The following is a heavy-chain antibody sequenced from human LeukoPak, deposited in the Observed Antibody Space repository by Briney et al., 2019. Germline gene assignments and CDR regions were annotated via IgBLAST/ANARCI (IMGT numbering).Heavy chain of an antibody. J-gene: IGHJ6*03. Sequence: ASVTVSCKASGYIFTNYGISWVRQAPGQGLEWMGWISTYNGNTNYAQNLQGRVTMTTDTSTSTAYLDLGSLSSDDTAVYYCARTQGLGEYLDTITGYYYYYCMDVWGKGTTVTVSS. D-gene: IGHD2/OR15-2a*01. CDR2: ISTYNGNT. CDR1: GYIFTNYG. CDR3: ARTQGLGEYLDTITGYYYYYCMDV. V-gene: IGHV1-18*01.